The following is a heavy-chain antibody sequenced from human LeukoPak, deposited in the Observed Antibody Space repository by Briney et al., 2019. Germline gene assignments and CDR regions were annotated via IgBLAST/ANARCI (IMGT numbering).Heavy chain of an antibody. D-gene: IGHD3-10*01. CDR2: IIPIFPTA. J-gene: IGHJ4*02. CDR1: GGTFSSYA. CDR3: ARASHGFIITQASFDY. Sequence: SVKVSCKASGGTFSSYAISWVRQAPGQGLEWMGGIIPIFPTANYAPKFQGRVTITADESTSTAYMELSSLRSEDTAMYYCARASHGFIITQASFDYWGQGTVVTVSS. V-gene: IGHV1-69*13.